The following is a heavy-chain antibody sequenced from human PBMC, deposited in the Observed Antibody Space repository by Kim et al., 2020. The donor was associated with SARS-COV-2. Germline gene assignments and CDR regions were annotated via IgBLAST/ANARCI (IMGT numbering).Heavy chain of an antibody. V-gene: IGHV3-53*01. J-gene: IGHJ4*02. Sequence: YAHCWKRRFTISRDTSKNTLYRQMNSLRAEDTAVYYCARMAAAALSHFDYWGQGTLVTVSS. CDR3: ARMAAAALSHFDY. D-gene: IGHD6-13*01.